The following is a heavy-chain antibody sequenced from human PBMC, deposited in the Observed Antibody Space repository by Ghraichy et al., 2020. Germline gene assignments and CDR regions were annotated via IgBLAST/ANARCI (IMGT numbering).Heavy chain of an antibody. CDR3: AKKGRGDYAWYFDL. D-gene: IGHD4-17*01. CDR2: IYSGGST. CDR1: GFTVSSNY. J-gene: IGHJ2*01. V-gene: IGHV3-53*01. Sequence: GESLNISCAASGFTVSSNYMSWVRQAPGKGLEWVSIIYSGGSTYYADSVKGRFTISRDNSKNTLYLQMNSLRAEDTAVYYCAKKGRGDYAWYFDLWGRGTLVTVSS.